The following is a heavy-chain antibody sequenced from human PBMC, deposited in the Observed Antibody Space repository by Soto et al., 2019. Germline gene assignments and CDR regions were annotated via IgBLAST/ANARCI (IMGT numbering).Heavy chain of an antibody. D-gene: IGHD1-1*01. Sequence: ASETLSLTCSVSGGSISTVGHYWTWIRQPPGKGLEWIGSIYRTGSTYYSKSLRSRLTMSVDTSKSQFSLRLSSVTAADTAVYYCARATGTLRSRNCDYWGQGSLVTVSS. J-gene: IGHJ4*02. CDR1: GGSISTVGHY. CDR3: ARATGTLRSRNCDY. V-gene: IGHV4-31*03. CDR2: IYRTGST.